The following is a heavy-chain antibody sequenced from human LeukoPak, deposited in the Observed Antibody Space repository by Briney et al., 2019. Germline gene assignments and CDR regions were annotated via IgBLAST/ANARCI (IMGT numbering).Heavy chain of an antibody. Sequence: ASVKVSCKASGYTFTGYYMNWVRQAPGQGLEWMGWINPNSGGTNYAQKFQGRVTMTRDTSISTAYMELSRLRSDDTAGYYCAREEGYCSGGNCYSVHVWGQGTLVTVSS. CDR3: AREEGYCSGGNCYSVHV. CDR1: GYTFTGYY. D-gene: IGHD2-15*01. J-gene: IGHJ4*02. V-gene: IGHV1-2*02. CDR2: INPNSGGT.